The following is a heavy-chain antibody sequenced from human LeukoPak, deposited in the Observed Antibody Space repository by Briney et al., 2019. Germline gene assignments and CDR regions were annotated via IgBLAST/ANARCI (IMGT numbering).Heavy chain of an antibody. Sequence: GGSLRLSCAASGFTFSSYAMSWVRQAPGKGLEWVANIKQDGSEKYYVDSVKGRFTISRDNAENSLYLQMNSLRAEDTAVYYCATSRTFDYWGQGTLVTVSS. J-gene: IGHJ4*02. V-gene: IGHV3-7*01. CDR3: ATSRTFDY. CDR1: GFTFSSYA. D-gene: IGHD1-7*01. CDR2: IKQDGSEK.